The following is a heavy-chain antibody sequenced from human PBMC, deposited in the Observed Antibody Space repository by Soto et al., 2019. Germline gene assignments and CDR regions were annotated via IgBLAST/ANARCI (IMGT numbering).Heavy chain of an antibody. CDR2: ISYDGSNK. CDR3: ARDPNGVVVVVAATYGMDV. V-gene: IGHV3-30-3*01. J-gene: IGHJ6*02. CDR1: GFTFSSYA. Sequence: QVQLVESGGGVVQPGRSLRLSCAASGFTFSSYAMHWVRQAPGKGLEWVAVISYDGSNKYYADSVKGRFTISRDNSKNTLYLQMNSLRAEDTAVYYCARDPNGVVVVVAATYGMDVWGQGTTVTVSS. D-gene: IGHD2-15*01.